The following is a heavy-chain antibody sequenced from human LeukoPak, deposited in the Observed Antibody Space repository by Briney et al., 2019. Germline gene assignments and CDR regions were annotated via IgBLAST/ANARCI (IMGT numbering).Heavy chain of an antibody. V-gene: IGHV3-7*03. CDR3: ATYRQVLLPFES. CDR1: GFSFTSYW. J-gene: IGHJ4*02. D-gene: IGHD5-18*01. Sequence: QTGGSLRLSCVASGFSFTSYWLSWVRQAPGKGLEWVANIKQDGNQKYYVDSVKGRFTISRDNAKNSLYLQMNSLRAEDTAIYYCATYRQVLLPFESWGQGTLVTVSS. CDR2: IKQDGNQK.